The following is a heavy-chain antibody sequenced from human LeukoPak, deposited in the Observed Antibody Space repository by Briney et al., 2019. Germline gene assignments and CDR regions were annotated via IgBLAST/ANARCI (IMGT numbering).Heavy chain of an antibody. D-gene: IGHD3-16*01. CDR3: ARDLSGGGLDY. CDR1: GITFSNYA. V-gene: IGHV3-30-3*01. Sequence: GRSLRLSCAASGITFSNYAMHWVRQAPGKGLECVAVISYDGTSKHYADSVKGRFTISRDNSKNTLYLQVDGLRVEDTAVYYCARDLSGGGLDYWGQGTLVTVSS. J-gene: IGHJ4*02. CDR2: ISYDGTSK.